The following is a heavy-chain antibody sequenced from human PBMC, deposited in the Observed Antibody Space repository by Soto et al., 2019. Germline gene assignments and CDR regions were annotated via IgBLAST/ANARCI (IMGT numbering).Heavy chain of an antibody. V-gene: IGHV3-49*04. CDR2: IRSKAYGGTT. D-gene: IGHD6-19*01. CDR3: TRKQWLVPFDY. CDR1: GFTFGDYA. J-gene: IGHJ4*02. Sequence: GGSLRLSCTASGFTFGDYAMSWVRQAPGKGLEWVGFIRSKAYGGTTEYAASVKGRFTISRDDSKSIAYLQMNSLKTEDTAVYYCTRKQWLVPFDYWGQGTLVTVSS.